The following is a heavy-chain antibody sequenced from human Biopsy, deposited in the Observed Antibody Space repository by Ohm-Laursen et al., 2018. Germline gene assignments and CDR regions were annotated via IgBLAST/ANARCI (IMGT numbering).Heavy chain of an antibody. J-gene: IGHJ6*02. D-gene: IGHD1-26*01. CDR3: ASPNSGTYDV. CDR2: TIPMSRTP. Sequence: SSVKVSCKTSGGSFSMDAFSWMRQVPGQGLEWMGLTIPMSRTPDYAQKFQGRVTFTADESTSTVYMELASLTSDDTAVYYCASPNSGTYDVWGQGTTVTVSS. CDR1: GGSFSMDA. V-gene: IGHV1-69*01.